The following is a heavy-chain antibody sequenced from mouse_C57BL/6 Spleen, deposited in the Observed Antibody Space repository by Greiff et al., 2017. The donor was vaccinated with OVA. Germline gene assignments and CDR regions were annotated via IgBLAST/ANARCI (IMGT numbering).Heavy chain of an antibody. D-gene: IGHD4-1*01. Sequence: QVQLKESGAELVKPGASVKLSCKASGYTFPSYWMHWVKQRPGRGLEWIGRIDPNSGGTKYNEKFKSKATLTVDKPSSTAYMQLSSLTSEDSAVYYCARSLGRENAMDYWGQGTSVTVSS. CDR3: ARSLGRENAMDY. CDR2: IDPNSGGT. V-gene: IGHV1-72*01. CDR1: GYTFPSYW. J-gene: IGHJ4*01.